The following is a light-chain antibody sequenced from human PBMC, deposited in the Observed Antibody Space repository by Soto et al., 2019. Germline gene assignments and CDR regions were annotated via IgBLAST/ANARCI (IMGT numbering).Light chain of an antibody. CDR1: QSVSSSY. J-gene: IGKJ2*01. Sequence: EIVLTQSPGTLSLSPGDRATLSCRASQSVSSSYLAWYQQKPGQAPRLLIYGASSRATGIPDRFSGSGSGTDFTLTINRLEPEEFAVYYCQQYGSSPNTFGQGTKVEIE. V-gene: IGKV3-20*01. CDR3: QQYGSSPNT. CDR2: GAS.